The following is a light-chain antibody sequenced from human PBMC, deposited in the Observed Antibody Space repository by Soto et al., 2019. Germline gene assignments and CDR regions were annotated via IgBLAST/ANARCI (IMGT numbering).Light chain of an antibody. V-gene: IGLV2-11*01. Sequence: QSVLTQPRSVSGSPGQSVTLSCTGTSSDVGGYHYVSWYQHHPGKAPKIIIYDVNKRPSGVPDRFSGSKSGNTASLTISGLQTEDEADYYCTSYSSSSPVLFGGGTKLTVL. CDR2: DVN. CDR3: TSYSSSSPVL. J-gene: IGLJ2*01. CDR1: SSDVGGYHY.